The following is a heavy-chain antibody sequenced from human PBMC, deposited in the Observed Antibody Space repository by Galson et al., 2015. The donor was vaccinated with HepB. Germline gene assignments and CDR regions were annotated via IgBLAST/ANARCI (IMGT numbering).Heavy chain of an antibody. V-gene: IGHV1-3*01. D-gene: IGHD2-2*01. CDR1: GYTFTSYA. CDR2: INAGNGNT. CDR3: ARGDCSSTSCYYYYYGMDV. J-gene: IGHJ6*02. Sequence: SVKVSCKASGYTFTSYAMHWVRQAPGQRLEWMGWINAGNGNTKYSQKFQGRVTITRDTSASTAYMELSSLRSEDTAVYYCARGDCSSTSCYYYYYGMDVWGQGTTVTVSS.